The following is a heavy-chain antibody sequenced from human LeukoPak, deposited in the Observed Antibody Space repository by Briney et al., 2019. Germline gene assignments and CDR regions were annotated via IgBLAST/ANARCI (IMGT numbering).Heavy chain of an antibody. D-gene: IGHD3-10*02. V-gene: IGHV3-53*01. Sequence: GGSLRLSCAASGFTVSSNYMTWVRQAPGKGLEWVSVLYSGAGTYYADSVKGRFTISRDNAKNSLYLQMNSLRAEDTAVYYCAELGITMIGGVWGKGTTVTISS. CDR1: GFTVSSNY. J-gene: IGHJ6*04. CDR3: AELGITMIGGV. CDR2: LYSGAGT.